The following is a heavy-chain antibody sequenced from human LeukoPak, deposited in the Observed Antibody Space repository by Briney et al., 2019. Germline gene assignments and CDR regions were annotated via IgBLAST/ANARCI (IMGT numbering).Heavy chain of an antibody. CDR2: INPNSGGT. D-gene: IGHD3-10*01. CDR3: ARDRREVYKYGSGTFKFGENFFDS. V-gene: IGHV1-2*06. CDR1: GYTFIGHY. J-gene: IGHJ4*02. Sequence: ASVKVSCKASGYTFIGHYMHWVRQAPGQGLEWMGRINPNSGGTKYAQKFQGRVTMTRDTSITTAYMELSRLRSDDTALYYCARDRREVYKYGSGTFKFGENFFDSWGQGTLVTVSS.